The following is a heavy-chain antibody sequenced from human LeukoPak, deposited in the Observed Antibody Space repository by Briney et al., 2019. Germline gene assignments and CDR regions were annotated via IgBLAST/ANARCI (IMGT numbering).Heavy chain of an antibody. CDR2: IYTSGST. Sequence: SETLSLTCTVSGGSISSYYWSWIRQPAGKGLEWIGRIYTSGSTNYNPSLKSRVTMSVDTSKNQFSLKLSSVTAADTAVYYCARIWFGEFNYYYYMDVWGKGTTVTISS. CDR1: GGSISSYY. D-gene: IGHD3-10*01. J-gene: IGHJ6*03. V-gene: IGHV4-4*07. CDR3: ARIWFGEFNYYYYMDV.